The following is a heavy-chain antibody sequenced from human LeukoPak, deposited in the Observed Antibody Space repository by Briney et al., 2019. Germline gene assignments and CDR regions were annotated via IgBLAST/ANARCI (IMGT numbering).Heavy chain of an antibody. J-gene: IGHJ4*02. CDR2: IKQDGSEK. Sequence: GGSLRLSCAASGFAFRSYFMSWVRQAPGKGLEWVANIKQDGSEKYYVDSVKGRFTISRDNAKNSVYLQMNSLRAEDTAVYYCARAEDNDYWGQGTLVTVPS. V-gene: IGHV3-7*03. D-gene: IGHD2-15*01. CDR3: ARAEDNDY. CDR1: GFAFRSYF.